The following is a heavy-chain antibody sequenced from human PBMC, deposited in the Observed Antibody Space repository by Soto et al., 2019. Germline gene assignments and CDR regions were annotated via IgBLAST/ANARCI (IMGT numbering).Heavy chain of an antibody. CDR3: AEFEGGASGTSVLDA. Sequence: VQLLESGGGLVQPGGSLGLSCAGSGFTFANYVMSWVRQAPGKGLEWVSVLSNSGGTTYYADSVKGRFTISRDNFKKTLYLKLDSRRPEATAIYYCAEFEGGASGTSVLDAWGQGPTVTFS. D-gene: IGHD3-10*01. CDR1: GFTFANYV. J-gene: IGHJ6*02. CDR2: LSNSGGTT. V-gene: IGHV3-23*01.